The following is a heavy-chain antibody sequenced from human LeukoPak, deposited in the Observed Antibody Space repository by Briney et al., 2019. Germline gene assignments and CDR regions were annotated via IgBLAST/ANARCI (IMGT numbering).Heavy chain of an antibody. Sequence: PGGSLRLSCAASGFTFSNYAMHWVRQAPPQGLDWVAHIWYDGSNKYYADSVKGRFTISRNNSKNTQYLQMNSLRAEDTAVYYCARHSSGNYFDYWGQGTLVTVSS. CDR1: GFTFSNYA. CDR2: IWYDGSNK. CDR3: ARHSSGNYFDY. V-gene: IGHV3-33*01. J-gene: IGHJ4*02. D-gene: IGHD3-22*01.